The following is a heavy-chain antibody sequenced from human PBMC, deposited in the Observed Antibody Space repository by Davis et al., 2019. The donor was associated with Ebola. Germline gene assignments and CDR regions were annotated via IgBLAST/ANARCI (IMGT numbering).Heavy chain of an antibody. D-gene: IGHD1-26*01. J-gene: IGHJ4*02. V-gene: IGHV5-51*01. CDR1: GYNFRDYW. CDR2: IYPGDSDT. Sequence: GESLKISCQGSGYNFRDYWIVWVRQLPGKGLEWMGNIYPGDSDTRYSPSFQGQVTLSADKSITTAYLQWRSLKASDPAMYYCAGQGGGGGRFTSFDFWGQGTLVTVSS. CDR3: AGQGGGGGRFTSFDF.